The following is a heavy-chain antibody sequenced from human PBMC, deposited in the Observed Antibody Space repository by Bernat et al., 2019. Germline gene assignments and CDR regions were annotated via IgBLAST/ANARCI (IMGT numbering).Heavy chain of an antibody. CDR1: GFTVSSNY. CDR3: ARDQGIVGAKFDY. D-gene: IGHD1-26*01. V-gene: IGHV3-53*02. Sequence: EVQLVETGGGLIQPGGSLRLSCAASGFTVSSNYMSWVRQAPGKGLEWVSVIYSGGSTYYADSVKGRFTISRDNSKNTLYLQMNSLRAEDTAVYYCARDQGIVGAKFDYWGQGTLVTVSS. J-gene: IGHJ4*02. CDR2: IYSGGST.